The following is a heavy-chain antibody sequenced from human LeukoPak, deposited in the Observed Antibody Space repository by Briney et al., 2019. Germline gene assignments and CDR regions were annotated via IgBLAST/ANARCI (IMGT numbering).Heavy chain of an antibody. D-gene: IGHD3-22*01. CDR2: ISGSGDNT. V-gene: IGHV3-23*01. J-gene: IGHJ3*02. Sequence: GGSLRLSCAASEFTFSNFAMSWVRQAPGRGLEWVSTISGSGDNTYYADSVKGRFTISRDNSKNTLSLHMNTLRAEDTAVYYCAKDLLQTFFFDSSGYYSDAFGMWGQGTMVTVSP. CDR1: EFTFSNFA. CDR3: AKDLLQTFFFDSSGYYSDAFGM.